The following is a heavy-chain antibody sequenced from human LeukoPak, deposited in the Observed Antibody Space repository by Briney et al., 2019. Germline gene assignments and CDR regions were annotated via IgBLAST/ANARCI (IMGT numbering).Heavy chain of an antibody. V-gene: IGHV4-61*02. D-gene: IGHD3-3*01. CDR2: IYTSGST. CDR1: GGSISSGSYY. Sequence: PSETLSLTCTVSGGSISSGSYYWSWIRQPAGKGLEWIGRIYTSGSTDYNPSLKSRVTISVDTSKNQFSLKLSSVTAADTAVYYCAREDYDFWSGSDYFDYWGQGTLVTVSS. CDR3: AREDYDFWSGSDYFDY. J-gene: IGHJ4*02.